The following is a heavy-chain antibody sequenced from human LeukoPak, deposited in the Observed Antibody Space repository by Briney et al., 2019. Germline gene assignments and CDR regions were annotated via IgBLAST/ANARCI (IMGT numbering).Heavy chain of an antibody. Sequence: PGGSLRLSCAASGFTFSSYGMHWVRQAPGKGLEWVEFIRYDGSNKYYADSVKGRFTISRDNSKNTLYLQMNSLRAEDTAVYYCARYDCCDGSCKYNYWGQGTLVTVSS. CDR2: IRYDGSNK. CDR3: ARYDCCDGSCKYNY. D-gene: IGHD2-15*01. V-gene: IGHV3-30*02. J-gene: IGHJ4*02. CDR1: GFTFSSYG.